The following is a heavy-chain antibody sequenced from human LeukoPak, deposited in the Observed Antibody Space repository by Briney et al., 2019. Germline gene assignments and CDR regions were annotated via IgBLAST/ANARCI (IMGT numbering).Heavy chain of an antibody. Sequence: HPGMSLRLSCAAPGFTFSSYGMHWVRQAPGKGLEWVAVISYDGSNKYYADSVKGRFTISRDNSKNTLYLQMNSLRAEDTAVYYCAKDHPISDYYGMDVWGQGTTVTVSS. CDR1: GFTFSSYG. V-gene: IGHV3-30*18. CDR3: AKDHPISDYYGMDV. J-gene: IGHJ6*02. CDR2: ISYDGSNK.